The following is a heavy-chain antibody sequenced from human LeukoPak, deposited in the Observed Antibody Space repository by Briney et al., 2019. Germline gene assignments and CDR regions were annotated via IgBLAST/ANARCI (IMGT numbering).Heavy chain of an antibody. CDR3: ARSRRVGAIDY. Sequence: GGSLRLSCAASGFTFSNYAMNWVRQAPGKGLEWVSTIRDSGGNTYYADSVKGRFEISRDNSKNTLYLQMNSLRAEDTAVYYCARSRRVGAIDYWGQGTLVTVSS. CDR1: GFTFSNYA. CDR2: IRDSGGNT. J-gene: IGHJ4*02. V-gene: IGHV3-23*01. D-gene: IGHD1-26*01.